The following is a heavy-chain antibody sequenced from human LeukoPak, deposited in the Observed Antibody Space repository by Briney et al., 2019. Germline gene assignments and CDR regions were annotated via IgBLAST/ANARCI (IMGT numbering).Heavy chain of an antibody. D-gene: IGHD3/OR15-3a*01. V-gene: IGHV3-21*01. J-gene: IGHJ4*02. CDR2: ISSNSTYI. CDR3: ARRGGLASSRGFDH. CDR1: GFDFDYHD. Sequence: GSLRLSCVALGFDFDYHDLDWVRQAPGKGLEGGSTISSNSTYIDSADSTKGRFTISRDNANNSVYLQMSSLRPEDTAVYYCARRGGLASSRGFDHWGQGTLVTVSS.